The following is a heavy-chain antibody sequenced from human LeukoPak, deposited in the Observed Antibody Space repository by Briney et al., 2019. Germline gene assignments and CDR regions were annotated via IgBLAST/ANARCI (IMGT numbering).Heavy chain of an antibody. V-gene: IGHV4-59*01. CDR1: GASISSYY. CDR2: IYYSGST. CDR3: ARDRGVGAYYFDY. D-gene: IGHD1-26*01. J-gene: IGHJ4*02. Sequence: KTSETLSLTCTVSGASISSYYWSWLRQPPGKGLEWIGHIYYSGSTNYNPSLKSRVTISVDTSKNQFSLKVSSVTAADTAVYFCARDRGVGAYYFDYWGQGALVTVSS.